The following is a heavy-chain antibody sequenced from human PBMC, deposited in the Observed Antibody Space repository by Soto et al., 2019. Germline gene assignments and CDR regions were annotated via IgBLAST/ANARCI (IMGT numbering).Heavy chain of an antibody. CDR1: GGSISSGGYS. V-gene: IGHV4-30-2*01. Sequence: PSETLSLTCAVSGGSISSGGYSWSWIRQPPGKGLEWIGYIYHSGSTYYNPSLKSRVTISVDRSKNQFSLKLSSVTAADTAVYYCARGGYDSSGYLGSDFDYWGQGTLVTVSS. D-gene: IGHD3-22*01. CDR3: ARGGYDSSGYLGSDFDY. J-gene: IGHJ4*02. CDR2: IYHSGST.